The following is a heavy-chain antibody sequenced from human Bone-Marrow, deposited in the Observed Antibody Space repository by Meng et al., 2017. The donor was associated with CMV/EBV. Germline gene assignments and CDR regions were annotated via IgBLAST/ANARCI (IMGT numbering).Heavy chain of an antibody. J-gene: IGHJ4*02. CDR2: VSGSGDFT. Sequence: ASGFTFSSYAMNWVRQAPGKGLEWVSAVSGSGDFTYYADSVKGRFTISRDNSKNTVYLQMNSLRAEYTAVYYCTKVTSIAAAGYFESWGQGTLVTVSS. V-gene: IGHV3-23*01. CDR1: GFTFSSYA. CDR3: TKVTSIAAAGYFES. D-gene: IGHD6-13*01.